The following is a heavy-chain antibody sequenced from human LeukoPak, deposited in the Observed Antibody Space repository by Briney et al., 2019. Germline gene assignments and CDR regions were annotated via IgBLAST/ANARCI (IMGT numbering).Heavy chain of an antibody. CDR3: ARDSTPPKFVVVTADGPYYMDV. D-gene: IGHD2-21*02. CDR2: INPSGGST. J-gene: IGHJ6*03. CDR1: GHTFTSYY. V-gene: IGHV1-46*01. Sequence: ASVKVSCKASGHTFTSYYMHWVRQAPGQGLEWMGIINPSGGSTSYAQKFQGRVTMTRDTSTSTVYMELSSLRSEDTAVYYCARDSTPPKFVVVTADGPYYMDVWGKGTTVTVSS.